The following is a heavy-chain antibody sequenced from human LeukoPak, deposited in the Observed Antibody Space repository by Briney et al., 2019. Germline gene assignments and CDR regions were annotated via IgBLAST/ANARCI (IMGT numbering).Heavy chain of an antibody. CDR1: GGSFSGYH. CDR3: ARGGPRYCSGGSCYFGY. CDR2: INHSGST. D-gene: IGHD2-15*01. V-gene: IGHV4-34*01. Sequence: PSETLSLTYAVYGGSFSGYHWSWIRQPPGKGLEWIGEINHSGSTNYNPSLKSRVTISVDTSKNQFSLKLSSVTAADTAVYYCARGGPRYCSGGSCYFGYWGQGTLVTVSS. J-gene: IGHJ4*02.